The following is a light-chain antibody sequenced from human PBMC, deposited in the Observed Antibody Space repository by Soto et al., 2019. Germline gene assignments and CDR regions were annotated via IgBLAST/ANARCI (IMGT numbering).Light chain of an antibody. CDR3: QSYDSSLSGVV. V-gene: IGLV1-40*01. J-gene: IGLJ2*01. CDR2: GNS. CDR1: SSNIGAGYD. Sequence: QSVLTQPPSVSGAPGQRVTMSCTGSSSNIGAGYDVHWYQQLPGTAPKLLIYGNSNRPSGVPDRFSGYKSGTSASLAITGLQAEDEADYYCQSYDSSLSGVVFGGGTKLTV.